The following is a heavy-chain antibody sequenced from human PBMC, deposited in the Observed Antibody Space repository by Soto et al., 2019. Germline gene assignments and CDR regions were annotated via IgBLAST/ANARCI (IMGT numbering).Heavy chain of an antibody. CDR3: ARAESAYSSSWYFY. J-gene: IGHJ4*02. CDR2: IWYDGSNK. D-gene: IGHD6-13*01. V-gene: IGHV3-33*01. Sequence: QVQLVESGGGVVQPGRSLRLSCAASGFTFSSYGMHWVRQAPGKGLEWVAVIWYDGSNKYYADSVKGRFTISRDNSKNTLYLQMNSLRAEDTAVYYCARAESAYSSSWYFYWGQGTLVTVSS. CDR1: GFTFSSYG.